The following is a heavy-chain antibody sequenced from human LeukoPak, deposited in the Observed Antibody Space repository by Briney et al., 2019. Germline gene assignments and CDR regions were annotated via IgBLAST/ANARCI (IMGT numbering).Heavy chain of an antibody. Sequence: SETLSLTCAVYDGSFSGYYWSWIRQPPGKGLEWIGEINHSGSTNYNPSLKSRVTISVDTSKNQFSLKLSSVTAADAAVYYCVSAAAGPLDYWGQGTLVTVSS. D-gene: IGHD6-13*01. J-gene: IGHJ4*02. CDR3: VSAAAGPLDY. CDR2: INHSGST. CDR1: DGSFSGYY. V-gene: IGHV4-34*01.